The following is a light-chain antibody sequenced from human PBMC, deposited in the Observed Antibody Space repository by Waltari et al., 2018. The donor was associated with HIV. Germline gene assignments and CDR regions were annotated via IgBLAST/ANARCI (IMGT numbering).Light chain of an antibody. CDR2: DAS. CDR3: HQDHSFPMT. J-gene: IGKJ1*01. Sequence: EVVLTQSPATLSLSPGESATLSCRASQRISIAYVSWYQQKPGQAPRLLIYDASTRASGVPLRFSGSGSETDFTLTISSLQPEDFAVYYCHQDHSFPMTFGQGTKVEIK. CDR1: QRISIAY. V-gene: IGKV3D-7*01.